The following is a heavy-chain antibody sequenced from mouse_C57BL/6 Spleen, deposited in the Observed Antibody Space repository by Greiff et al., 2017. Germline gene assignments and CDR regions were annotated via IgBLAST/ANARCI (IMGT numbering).Heavy chain of an antibody. D-gene: IGHD1-1*01. V-gene: IGHV14-1*01. J-gene: IGHJ1*03. Sequence: EVQLKQSGAELVRPGASVKLSCTASGFNIKDYYMHWVKQRPEQGLEWIGRIDPEDGDTEYAPKFQGKATMTADTSSNTAYLQLSSLTSEDTAVYYCTQYYGSSFYWYFDVWGTGTTVTVSS. CDR2: IDPEDGDT. CDR3: TQYYGSSFYWYFDV. CDR1: GFNIKDYY.